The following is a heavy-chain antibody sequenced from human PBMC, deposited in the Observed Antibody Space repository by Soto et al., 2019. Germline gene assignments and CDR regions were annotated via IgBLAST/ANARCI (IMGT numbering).Heavy chain of an antibody. CDR1: GGSFSGYY. CDR2: VPLSGHT. J-gene: IGHJ4*02. CDR3: AGPDY. Sequence: QVQLQQWGAGLLKPSETLSLTCAVSGGSFSGYYWTWIRQAPGKGLAWIGEVPLSGHTSCNPSLKSRVTISIDTAKNHFSLKLNFVTAADTAVYYCAGPDYWGQGTLVTVS. V-gene: IGHV4-34*01.